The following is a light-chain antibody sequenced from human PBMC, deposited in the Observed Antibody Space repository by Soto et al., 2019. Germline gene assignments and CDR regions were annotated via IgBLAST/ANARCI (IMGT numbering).Light chain of an antibody. Sequence: QAASVSGSPGQSITISCTGTSSDVGGYNYVSWYQQHAGKVPKLVICEVTNRPPGVSNRFSGSKSGNTASLTISGLQTEDEADYYCSSYTSSSTWVFGGGTKLTVL. CDR2: EVT. CDR1: SSDVGGYNY. CDR3: SSYTSSSTWV. V-gene: IGLV2-14*01. J-gene: IGLJ3*02.